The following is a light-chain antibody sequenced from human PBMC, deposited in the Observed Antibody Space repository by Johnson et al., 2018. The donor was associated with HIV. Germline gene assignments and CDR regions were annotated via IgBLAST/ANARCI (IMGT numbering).Light chain of an antibody. CDR1: SSNIGNNY. J-gene: IGLJ1*01. CDR3: GPWDSSLNAGPYV. Sequence: QSVLTQPPSVSAAPGQKVTISCSGSSSNIGNNYVSWYQQLPGTAPKLLIYENNKRPSGIPDRFSGPKSGTSATLGITGLQTGDEADYYCGPWDSSLNAGPYVFGTGTKVTVL. V-gene: IGLV1-51*02. CDR2: ENN.